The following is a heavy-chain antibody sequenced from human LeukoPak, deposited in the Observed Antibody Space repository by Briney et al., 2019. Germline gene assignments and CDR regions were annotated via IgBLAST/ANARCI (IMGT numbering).Heavy chain of an antibody. J-gene: IGHJ4*02. D-gene: IGHD3-22*01. CDR3: AMYYYDSSGYSHPFDY. CDR2: IYYSGST. V-gene: IGHV4-39*01. Sequence: SETLSLTCTVSGGSISSSSYYWGWIRQPPGKGLEWIGSIYYSGSTYYNPSLKSRVTISVDTSKNQFSLKLSSVAAADTAVYYCAMYYYDSSGYSHPFDYWGQGTLVTVSS. CDR1: GGSISSSSYY.